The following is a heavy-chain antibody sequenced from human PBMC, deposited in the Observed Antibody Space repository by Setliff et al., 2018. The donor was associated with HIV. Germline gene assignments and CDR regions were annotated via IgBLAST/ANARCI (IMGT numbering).Heavy chain of an antibody. Sequence: ASVKVSCKASGYTFTNYGITWVRQAPGHGLEWMGWLASYNDDANYAQNLRGRVTMTTDKSTSTAYMELRSLRSDDTAVYYCARHKSQPYYFDYWGQGTLVTVSS. CDR1: GYTFTNYG. J-gene: IGHJ4*02. V-gene: IGHV1-18*01. CDR3: ARHKSQPYYFDY. CDR2: LASYNDDA.